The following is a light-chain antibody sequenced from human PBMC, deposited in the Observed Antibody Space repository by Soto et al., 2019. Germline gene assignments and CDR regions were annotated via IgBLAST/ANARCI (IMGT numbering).Light chain of an antibody. CDR3: SSYTSSSTLLYV. J-gene: IGLJ1*01. Sequence: QSALTQPASVSGSPGQSITISCTGTSSDVGGYNYVSWYQQHPGKAPKLMIYEVSNRPSGVSNRFSGSKSGNTDSLTISGLQAEDEADYYCSSYTSSSTLLYVFGTGTKVTVL. CDR2: EVS. V-gene: IGLV2-14*01. CDR1: SSDVGGYNY.